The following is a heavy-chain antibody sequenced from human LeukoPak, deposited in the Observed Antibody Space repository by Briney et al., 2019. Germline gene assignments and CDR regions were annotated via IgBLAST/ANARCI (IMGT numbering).Heavy chain of an antibody. CDR3: TRPTGRSSWYAAFDI. J-gene: IGHJ3*02. D-gene: IGHD6-13*01. CDR1: VGSISSSSYY. CDR2: IYYSGST. V-gene: IGHV4-39*01. Sequence: SETLSLTCTVSVGSISSSSYYWGWVRQPPGKGLEWIGSIYYSGSTYYNPSLKSRVTISVDTSKNQFSLKLSSVTAADTAVYYCTRPTGRSSWYAAFDIWGQGTMVTVSS.